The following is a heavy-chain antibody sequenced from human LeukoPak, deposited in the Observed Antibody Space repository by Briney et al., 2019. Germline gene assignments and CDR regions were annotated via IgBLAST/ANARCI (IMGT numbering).Heavy chain of an antibody. J-gene: IGHJ6*02. CDR3: ARGGRDFWSGYPIYYGMDV. CDR1: GYTFTSYG. Sequence: ASVKVSCKASGYTFTSYGISWVRQAPGQGLEWMGWINPNSGGTNYAQKFQGRVTMTRDTSISTAYMVLSRLRSDDTAVYYCARGGRDFWSGYPIYYGMDVWGQGTTVTVSS. D-gene: IGHD3-3*01. V-gene: IGHV1-2*02. CDR2: INPNSGGT.